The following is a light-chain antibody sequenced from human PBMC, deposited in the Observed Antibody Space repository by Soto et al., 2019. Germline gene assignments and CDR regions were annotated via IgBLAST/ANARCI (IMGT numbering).Light chain of an antibody. CDR2: AAS. V-gene: IGKV1-27*01. Sequence: DIQMTQSPSSLSASVGDRVTITCRASQAINNYLAWYKQKPGKVPTLLSSAASTLQSGVPSRFSGSGSGTDSTLTISSLQPGDFTTDCCQKFHAVSTFGGGTKVEI. CDR1: QAINNY. CDR3: QKFHAVST. J-gene: IGKJ4*01.